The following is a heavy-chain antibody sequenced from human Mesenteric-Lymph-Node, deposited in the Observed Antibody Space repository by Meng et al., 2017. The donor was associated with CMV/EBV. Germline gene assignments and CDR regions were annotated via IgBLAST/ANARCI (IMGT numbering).Heavy chain of an antibody. CDR1: GFTFSSYG. D-gene: IGHD5-12*01. CDR3: ASLEVAPD. J-gene: IGHJ4*02. Sequence: GGSLRLSCAASGFTFSSYGMHWVRQAPGKGLEWVAFIRFDGNNKYYAGSVKGRFTISRDNSKNTLYLQMNSLRAEDTAVYYCASLEVAPDWGQGTLVTVSS. CDR2: IRFDGNNK. V-gene: IGHV3-30*02.